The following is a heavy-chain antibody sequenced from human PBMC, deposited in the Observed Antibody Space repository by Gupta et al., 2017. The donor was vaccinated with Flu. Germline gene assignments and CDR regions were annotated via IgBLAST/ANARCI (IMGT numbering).Heavy chain of an antibody. CDR2: ISWNSGSI. D-gene: IGHD1-26*01. Sequence: EVQLVESGGGWVQPGRYLRLSCAASGFAFADYAMHCVRHAPGKGLEWVSGISWNSGSIGYADSVKGRFTISRDNAKNSLYLQMNSLRAEDTALYYCAKGRRPAIVGAIDYFDYWGQGTLVTVSS. J-gene: IGHJ4*02. CDR1: GFAFADYA. V-gene: IGHV3-9*01. CDR3: AKGRRPAIVGAIDYFDY.